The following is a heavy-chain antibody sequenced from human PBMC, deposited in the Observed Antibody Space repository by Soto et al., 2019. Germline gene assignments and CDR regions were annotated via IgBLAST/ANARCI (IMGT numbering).Heavy chain of an antibody. CDR1: GGSISSGGYY. CDR2: IYRSGST. V-gene: IGHV4-31*01. D-gene: IGHD6-19*01. CDR3: ARDKEGYSSGWYHDS. J-gene: IGHJ4*02. Sequence: QVQLQESGPGLVKPSQTLSLTCTVSGGSISSGGYYWSWIRQHPGKGREWIGYIYRSGSTYYNPAQTRPITISVDTTKHQFSLKLSSVTAADTAVYYCARDKEGYSSGWYHDSWGQGTPVNVSS.